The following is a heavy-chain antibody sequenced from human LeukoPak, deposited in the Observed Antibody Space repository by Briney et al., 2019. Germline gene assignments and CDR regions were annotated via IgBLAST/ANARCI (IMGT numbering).Heavy chain of an antibody. V-gene: IGHV3-64*01. Sequence: PGGSLRLSXAASGFTFSSYAMHWIRQAPGKGLEYVSAISSNGGSTYYANSVKGRFTISRDNSKNTLYLQMGSLRAEDMAVYYCARDREVAATPDGFDPWGQGTLVTVSS. CDR3: ARDREVAATPDGFDP. CDR2: ISSNGGST. CDR1: GFTFSSYA. D-gene: IGHD2-15*01. J-gene: IGHJ5*02.